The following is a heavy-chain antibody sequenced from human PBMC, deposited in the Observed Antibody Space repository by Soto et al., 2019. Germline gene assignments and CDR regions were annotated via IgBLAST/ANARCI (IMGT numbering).Heavy chain of an antibody. CDR2: ISTEGSTT. V-gene: IGHV3-74*01. D-gene: IGHD3-3*01. CDR3: AKDDFFVVGISRGFDI. CDR1: GFTFSRYW. J-gene: IGHJ3*02. Sequence: EVQLVESGGGVVQPGGSLRLSCAASGFTFSRYWMHWVRQAPGEGLVWVSGISTEGSTTRYVDSVKGRFTISRDNVKNTLYLQMSSLRAEDTAVYYCAKDDFFVVGISRGFDIRGQGTVVTVSS.